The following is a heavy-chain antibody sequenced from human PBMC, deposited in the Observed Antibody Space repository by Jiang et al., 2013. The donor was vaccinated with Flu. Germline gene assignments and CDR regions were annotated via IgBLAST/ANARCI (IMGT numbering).Heavy chain of an antibody. Sequence: VRTGPSDKALSGWEGSIPIFGVTDYAQKFQGRVTISADDSTNTAYMELSSLTSEDTAVYYCARAIGGYSYGYIRDWGQGTLVTVSS. CDR3: ARAIGGYSYGYIRD. D-gene: IGHD5-18*01. CDR2: SIPIFGVT. V-gene: IGHV1-69*01. J-gene: IGHJ4*02.